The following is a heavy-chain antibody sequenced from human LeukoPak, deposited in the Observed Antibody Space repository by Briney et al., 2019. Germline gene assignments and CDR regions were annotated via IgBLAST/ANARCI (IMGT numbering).Heavy chain of an antibody. V-gene: IGHV3-30*04. CDR1: GFTFSSYA. Sequence: GGSLRLSCAASGFTFSSYAMHWVRQAPGKGLEWVAVISYDGSNKYYADSVKGRFTISRDNSKNTLYLQMNSLRAEDTAVYYCAREWVTFRGYDWLLDYWGQGTLVTVSS. CDR3: AREWVTFRGYDWLLDY. D-gene: IGHD5-12*01. CDR2: ISYDGSNK. J-gene: IGHJ4*02.